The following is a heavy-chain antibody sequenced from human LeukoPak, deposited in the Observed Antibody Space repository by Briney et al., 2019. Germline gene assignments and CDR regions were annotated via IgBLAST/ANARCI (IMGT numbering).Heavy chain of an antibody. D-gene: IGHD4-11*01. J-gene: IGHJ4*02. V-gene: IGHV4-34*01. CDR2: INHSGST. CDR3: AREEATVTTATTDYFDY. Sequence: SETLSLTCAVYGGSFSGYYWSWIRQPPGKGLEWIGEINHSGSTNYNPSLKSRVTISVDTSKNQFSLKLSSVTAADTAVYYCAREEATVTTATTDYFDYWGRGTLVTVSS. CDR1: GGSFSGYY.